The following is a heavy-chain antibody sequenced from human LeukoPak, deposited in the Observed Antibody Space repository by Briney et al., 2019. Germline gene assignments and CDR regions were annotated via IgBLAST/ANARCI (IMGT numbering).Heavy chain of an antibody. CDR2: ISSSSTI. Sequence: GGPLRLSCAASGFTFSYYSMNWVRQAPGKGLEWVSYISSSSTIYYADSVKGRFTISRDNAKNSLYLQMNSLRAEDTAVYYCARDLAYCGGDCYSSDYFDYWGQGTLVTVSS. J-gene: IGHJ4*02. V-gene: IGHV3-48*01. D-gene: IGHD2-21*02. CDR3: ARDLAYCGGDCYSSDYFDY. CDR1: GFTFSYYS.